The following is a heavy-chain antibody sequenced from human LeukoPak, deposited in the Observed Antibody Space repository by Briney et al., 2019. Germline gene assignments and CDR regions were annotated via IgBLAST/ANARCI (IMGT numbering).Heavy chain of an antibody. CDR2: IRYDGSNK. J-gene: IGHJ4*02. V-gene: IGHV3-30*02. CDR1: GFTFSSYG. CDR3: AKDHTQYPQCFDY. D-gene: IGHD2-2*01. Sequence: GGSLRLSCAASGFTFSSYGMHWVRQAPGKGLEWVAFIRYDGSNKYYADSVKGRFTISRDNSKNTLYLQMNSLRAEDTAVYYCAKDHTQYPQCFDYWGQGTLVTVSS.